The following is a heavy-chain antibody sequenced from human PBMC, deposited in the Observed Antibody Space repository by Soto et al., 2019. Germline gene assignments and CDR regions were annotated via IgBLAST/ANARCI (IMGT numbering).Heavy chain of an antibody. CDR1: GGSFSGYY. CDR2: INHSGST. J-gene: IGHJ5*02. Sequence: SETLSLTCAVYGGSFSGYYWSWIRQPPGKGLEWIGEINHSGSTNYNPSLKSRVTISVDTSKNQFSLKLSSVTAADMAVYYCARRPRISMVRGVANWFDPWGQGTLVTVSS. CDR3: ARRPRISMVRGVANWFDP. V-gene: IGHV4-34*01. D-gene: IGHD3-10*01.